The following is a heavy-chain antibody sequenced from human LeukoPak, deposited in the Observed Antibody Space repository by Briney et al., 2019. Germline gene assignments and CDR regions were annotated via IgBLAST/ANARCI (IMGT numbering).Heavy chain of an antibody. J-gene: IGHJ4*02. V-gene: IGHV4-34*01. CDR2: INHSGST. Sequence: SETLSLTCAVYGGSFSGYYWSWVRQPPGQRLEWIGEINHSGSTNYNPSLKSRVTISVDTSKNQFSLKLSSVTAAVTAVYYCARVRYSGSYDGPPNYFDYWGQGTLVTVSS. CDR3: ARVRYSGSYDGPPNYFDY. D-gene: IGHD1-26*01. CDR1: GGSFSGYY.